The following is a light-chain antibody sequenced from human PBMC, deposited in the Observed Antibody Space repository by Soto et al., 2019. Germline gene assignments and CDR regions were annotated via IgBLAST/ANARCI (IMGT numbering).Light chain of an antibody. J-gene: IGKJ1*01. CDR2: WAS. Sequence: DIVMTQSPDSLAVSLGETATINCRSSQSILYSPNNKNYLAWYQQKPGQPPELLIYWASTRDSGVPGRFSGSGSETDFTLTISSLQPEDVAVYYCHHYYTTPPGTFGQGTKVEIK. CDR1: QSILYSPNNKNY. CDR3: HHYYTTPPGT. V-gene: IGKV4-1*01.